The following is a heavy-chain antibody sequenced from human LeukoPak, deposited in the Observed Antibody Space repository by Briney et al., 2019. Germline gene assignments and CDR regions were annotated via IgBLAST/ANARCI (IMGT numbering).Heavy chain of an antibody. J-gene: IGHJ3*02. V-gene: IGHV3-23*01. D-gene: IGHD1-14*01. CDR1: GFTFSSYA. Sequence: GGSLRLSCAASGFTFSSYAMSWVRQAPGKGLEWVSASGSGGSTYYADSVKGRFTISRDNSKNTLYLQMNSLRAEDTAVYYCAKATGAFDIWGQGTMVTVSS. CDR2: SGSGGST. CDR3: AKATGAFDI.